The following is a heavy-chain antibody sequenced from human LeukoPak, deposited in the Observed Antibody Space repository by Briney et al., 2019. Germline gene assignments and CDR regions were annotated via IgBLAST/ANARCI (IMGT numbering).Heavy chain of an antibody. J-gene: IGHJ4*02. Sequence: GGSLRLSCAASGFTFSDYYMSWVRQAPGKGLEWVSAISGSGGSTYYADSVKGRFTISRDNSKNTLYLQMNSLRAEDTAVYYCAKDRWYYGSGSYPFDYWGQGTLVTVSS. CDR1: GFTFSDYY. D-gene: IGHD3-10*01. V-gene: IGHV3-23*01. CDR2: ISGSGGST. CDR3: AKDRWYYGSGSYPFDY.